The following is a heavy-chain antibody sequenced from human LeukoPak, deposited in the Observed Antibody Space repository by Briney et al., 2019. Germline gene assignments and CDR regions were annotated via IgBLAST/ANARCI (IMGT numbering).Heavy chain of an antibody. CDR3: ARLGYCSSTSCSERYYMDV. CDR2: ISAYNGNT. J-gene: IGHJ6*03. Sequence: ASVKVSCKASGYTFTSYGISWVRQAPGQGLEWMGWISAYNGNTNYAQKLQGRVTMTTDTSTSTAYMELRSLRSDDTAVYYCARLGYCSSTSCSERYYMDVWGKGTTATVSS. CDR1: GYTFTSYG. V-gene: IGHV1-18*01. D-gene: IGHD2-2*01.